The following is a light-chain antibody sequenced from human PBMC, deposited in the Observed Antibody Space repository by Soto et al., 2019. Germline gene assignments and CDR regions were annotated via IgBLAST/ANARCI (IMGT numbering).Light chain of an antibody. CDR3: CSYAGSRTIYV. J-gene: IGLJ1*01. CDR1: SSGVGSYNL. Sequence: QSVLTQPASVSGSPGQSITISCTGTSSGVGSYNLVSWYQHHPGKAPKLMIYEGSKRPSGVSSRFSGYKSGNTASLTISGLQAEDEADYYCCSYAGSRTIYVFGTGTKVTVL. CDR2: EGS. V-gene: IGLV2-23*01.